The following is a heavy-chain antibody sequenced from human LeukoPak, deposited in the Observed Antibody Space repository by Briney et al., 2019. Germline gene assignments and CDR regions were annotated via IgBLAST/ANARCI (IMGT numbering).Heavy chain of an antibody. CDR2: ISSSGSTI. CDR1: GFTFSDYY. D-gene: IGHD6-6*01. Sequence: PGGSLRLSCAASGFTFSDYYMSWIRQAPGKGLEWVSYISSSGSTIYYADSVKGRFTISRDNAKNSLYLQMNSLRAEDTAVYYCASSSNYYYYGMDVWGQGTTVTVSS. CDR3: ASSSNYYYYGMDV. V-gene: IGHV3-11*01. J-gene: IGHJ6*02.